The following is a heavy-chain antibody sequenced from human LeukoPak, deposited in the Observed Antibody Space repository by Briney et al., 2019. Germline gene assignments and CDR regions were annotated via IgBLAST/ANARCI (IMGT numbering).Heavy chain of an antibody. CDR1: GGSFSSYY. Sequence: SETLSLTCAVYGGSFSSYYWSWIRQPPGKGLEWIGYIYYSGSTKYNPSLRSRVTISVGTSKNEFSLKVSSVTAADTAVYYCARDRGRGYDYLGVFDSWGQGTLVTVSS. D-gene: IGHD5-12*01. V-gene: IGHV4-59*01. CDR3: ARDRGRGYDYLGVFDS. J-gene: IGHJ4*02. CDR2: IYYSGST.